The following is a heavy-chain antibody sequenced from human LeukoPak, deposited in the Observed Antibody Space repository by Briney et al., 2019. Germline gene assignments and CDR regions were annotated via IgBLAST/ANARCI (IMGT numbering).Heavy chain of an antibody. CDR1: GGSFSGYY. V-gene: IGHV4-34*01. J-gene: IGHJ6*03. D-gene: IGHD3-3*01. CDR3: ARGRSGFWSGYDYYMDV. Sequence: SETLSLTCAVYGGSFSGYYWSWIRQPPGKGLEWIGEINHSGSTNYNPSLKSRVTISVDTSKNQFSLKLSSVPAADTAVYYCARGRSGFWSGYDYYMDVWGKGTTVTVSS. CDR2: INHSGST.